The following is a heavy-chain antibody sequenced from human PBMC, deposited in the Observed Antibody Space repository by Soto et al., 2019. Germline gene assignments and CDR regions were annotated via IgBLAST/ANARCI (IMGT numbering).Heavy chain of an antibody. V-gene: IGHV6-1*01. CDR1: GDSVSSNSAA. D-gene: IGHD3-16*01. J-gene: IGHJ5*02. Sequence: SQTLSLTCAISGDSVSSNSAAWNWIRQSPSRGLEWLGRTYYRSKWYNDYAVSVKSRITINPDTSKNQFSLQLNSVTPEDTAVYYCARDQYDYVWGSYSGWFDPWGQGTLVPVSP. CDR2: TYYRSKWYN. CDR3: ARDQYDYVWGSYSGWFDP.